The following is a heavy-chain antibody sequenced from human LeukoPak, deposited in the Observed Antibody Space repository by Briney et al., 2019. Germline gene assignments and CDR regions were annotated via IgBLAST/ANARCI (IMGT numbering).Heavy chain of an antibody. CDR2: ISSSSSTI. D-gene: IGHD6-13*01. Sequence: GGTLRLSCAASGFTFSSYGMSWVRQAPGKGLEWVSYISSSSSTIYYADSVKGRFTISRDNAKNSLYLQMNSLRAEDTAVYYCARDYVPLYSSSWGDAFDIWGQGTMVTVSS. V-gene: IGHV3-48*01. CDR1: GFTFSSYG. J-gene: IGHJ3*02. CDR3: ARDYVPLYSSSWGDAFDI.